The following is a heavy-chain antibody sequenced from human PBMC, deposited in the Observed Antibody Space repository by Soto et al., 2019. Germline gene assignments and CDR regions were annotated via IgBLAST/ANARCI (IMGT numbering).Heavy chain of an antibody. CDR3: ARDSRYAMDV. J-gene: IGHJ6*02. CDR1: GLRFRTYW. V-gene: IGHV3-74*01. Sequence: PVVSLRRSCLASGLRFRTYWMHWVRQAAGKGLIWVSRINSDGSTTSYADSVKGRFTISRDNAKNTLYLQMNSLRAEDTALYYSARDSRYAMDVWGQGT. CDR2: INSDGSTT.